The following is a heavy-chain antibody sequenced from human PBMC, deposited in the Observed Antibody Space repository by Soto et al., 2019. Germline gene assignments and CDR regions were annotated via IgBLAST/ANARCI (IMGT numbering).Heavy chain of an antibody. CDR1: GFIFSNYW. CDR2: INTDGRET. D-gene: IGHD2-21*01. J-gene: IGHJ4*02. Sequence: GGSLRASCAASGFIFSNYWMHWVRQVPGKGLVWVSRINTDGRETNYADSVKGRFTVSRDNAKNTQFLQMNSLRVEDTAVYYCARDGEGYWGQGTLVTVSS. V-gene: IGHV3-74*01. CDR3: ARDGEGY.